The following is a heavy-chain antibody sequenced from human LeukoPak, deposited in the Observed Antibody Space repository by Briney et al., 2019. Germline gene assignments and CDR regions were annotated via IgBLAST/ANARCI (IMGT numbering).Heavy chain of an antibody. D-gene: IGHD6-19*01. CDR3: ARDPYSSGSGAFDI. CDR2: IYYSGST. CDR1: GGSISGYY. V-gene: IGHV4-59*01. J-gene: IGHJ3*02. Sequence: SETLSLTCTVSGGSISGYYWSWIRQPPGKRLEWIGYIYYSGSTNYNPSLKSRVTISVDTSKNQFSLKLSSVTAADTAVYYCARDPYSSGSGAFDIWGQGTMVTVSS.